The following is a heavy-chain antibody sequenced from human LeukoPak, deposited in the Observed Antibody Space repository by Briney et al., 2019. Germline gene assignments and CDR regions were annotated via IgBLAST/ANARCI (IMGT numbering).Heavy chain of an antibody. CDR2: VYDGGTT. CDR1: GGSISSYS. D-gene: IGHD2-2*01. Sequence: ETLSLTCSVSGGSISSYSWSWIRQPPGKGLEWVSFVYDGGTTVYADSVKGRFTISRDNSKNTLYLEMNSLRAEDTAVYYCARWYCSSAYCYYDYWGQGTLVTVSS. V-gene: IGHV3-53*01. CDR3: ARWYCSSAYCYYDY. J-gene: IGHJ4*02.